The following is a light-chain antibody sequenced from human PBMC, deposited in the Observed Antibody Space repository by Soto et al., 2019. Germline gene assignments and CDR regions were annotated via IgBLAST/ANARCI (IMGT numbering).Light chain of an antibody. V-gene: IGLV2-23*01. CDR2: EAN. CDR1: NSDVGSHHL. Sequence: QSVLTQPASVSGSPGQSTTISCTGTNSDVGSHHLVSWYQQYPGKAPKLIIFEANKRPSGVSNRFSASKSGSTASLTISGLQAEDEADYYCCSNAAGSTYVFGSGTKVTVL. J-gene: IGLJ1*01. CDR3: CSNAAGSTYV.